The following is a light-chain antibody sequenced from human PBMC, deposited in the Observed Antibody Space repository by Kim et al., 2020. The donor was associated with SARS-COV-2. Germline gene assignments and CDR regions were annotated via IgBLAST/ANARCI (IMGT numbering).Light chain of an antibody. Sequence: SASVGDRVTITCRASQRINNWLAWDQQRPGKVPKLLIYDASSLQIGVPSRFSGSGSGTAFTLTISSLQPDDFATYYCQQYKTYSKFGQGTKVDIK. CDR2: DAS. CDR3: QQYKTYSK. J-gene: IGKJ1*01. V-gene: IGKV1-5*01. CDR1: QRINNW.